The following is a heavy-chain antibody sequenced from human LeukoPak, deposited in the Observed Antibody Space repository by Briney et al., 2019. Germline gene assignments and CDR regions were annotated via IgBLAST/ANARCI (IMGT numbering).Heavy chain of an antibody. Sequence: GGSLRLSCAASGFTFSSYWMHWVRQAPGKGLVWVSRINSDGSYTNYADSVRGRFTISRDNAKNTLYLQMNSLRAEDTAVYYCARGGVAAPDYWGQGTLVTVSS. CDR1: GFTFSSYW. J-gene: IGHJ4*02. CDR2: INSDGSYT. D-gene: IGHD6-13*01. V-gene: IGHV3-74*01. CDR3: ARGGVAAPDY.